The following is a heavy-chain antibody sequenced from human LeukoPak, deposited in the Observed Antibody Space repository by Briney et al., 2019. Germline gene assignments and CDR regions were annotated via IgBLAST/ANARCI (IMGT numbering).Heavy chain of an antibody. Sequence: SETLSLTCAVYGGSFSGYYWSWIRQPPGKGLEWIGEINHSGSTNYNPSLKRRVTISVDTSENQFSLKLSSVTAADTAVYYCARGRITMILPWGFDPWGQGTLVTVSS. D-gene: IGHD3-22*01. J-gene: IGHJ5*02. V-gene: IGHV4-34*01. CDR3: ARGRITMILPWGFDP. CDR1: GGSFSGYY. CDR2: INHSGST.